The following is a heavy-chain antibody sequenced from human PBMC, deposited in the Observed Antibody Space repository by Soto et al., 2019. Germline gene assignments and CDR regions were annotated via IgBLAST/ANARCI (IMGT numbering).Heavy chain of an antibody. J-gene: IGHJ4*02. CDR2: INTDGSGT. CDR1: GFIFSSDW. Sequence: EVQLVESGGGLVQPGGSLRLSCAASGFIFSSDWMHWVRQAPGGGLVWVSRINTDGSGTTYADSVKGRFTISRDNSKDTLYLQMNSLRAEDTAVYYGARDRXGEQHYFDFWGQGILVTVCS. D-gene: IGHD1-26*01. CDR3: ARDRXGEQHYFDF. V-gene: IGHV3-74*01.